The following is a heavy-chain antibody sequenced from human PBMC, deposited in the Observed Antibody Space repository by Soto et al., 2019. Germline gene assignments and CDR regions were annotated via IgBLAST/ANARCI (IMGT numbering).Heavy chain of an antibody. J-gene: IGHJ6*01. CDR2: ISYDGSNK. CDR3: AKAPDSSSSGRYYYGMDV. D-gene: IGHD6-6*01. CDR1: GFTFSSHG. Sequence: QVQLVESGGGVVQPGRSLRLSCAASGFTFSSHGMHWVRQAPGKGLEWVAVISYDGSNKYYADSVKGRFTISRDNSKNTLYLQMNSLRAEDTAVYYCAKAPDSSSSGRYYYGMDVW. V-gene: IGHV3-30*18.